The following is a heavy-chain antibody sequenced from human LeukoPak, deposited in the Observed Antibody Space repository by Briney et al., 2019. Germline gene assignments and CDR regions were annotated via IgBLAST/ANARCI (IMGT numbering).Heavy chain of an antibody. D-gene: IGHD6-19*01. J-gene: IGHJ4*02. CDR3: ARSPEYSSGWYY. Sequence: GASVKVSCKASGGTFSSYAISWVRKAPGQGLEWMGRIIPILGIANYAQKFQGRVTITADKSTSTAYMELSSLRSEDTAVYYCARSPEYSSGWYYWGQGTLVTVSS. CDR1: GGTFSSYA. CDR2: IIPILGIA. V-gene: IGHV1-69*04.